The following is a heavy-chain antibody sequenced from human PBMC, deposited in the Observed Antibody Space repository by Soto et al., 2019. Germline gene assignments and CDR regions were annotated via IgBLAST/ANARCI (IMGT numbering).Heavy chain of an antibody. J-gene: IGHJ6*03. Sequence: QVQLVQSGSELKKPGASVKVSCKASGYTFTSYAMNWVRQAPGQGLEWRGWINTNTGNPTYAHGFTERFVFSLDTSVSSAYLQICSLKSEHTAVYYCARGRSYCSSTSCQNYYYYYYMDVWGKGTTVTVSS. CDR3: ARGRSYCSSTSCQNYYYYYYMDV. V-gene: IGHV7-4-1*01. CDR1: GYTFTSYA. D-gene: IGHD2-2*01. CDR2: INTNTGNP.